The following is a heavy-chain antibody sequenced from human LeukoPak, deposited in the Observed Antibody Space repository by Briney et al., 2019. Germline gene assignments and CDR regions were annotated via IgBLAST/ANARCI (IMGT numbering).Heavy chain of an antibody. CDR3: ARAMPACSSTRCYSV. Sequence: SETLSLTCAVYGGSFSGYYWSWIRQPPGKGLEWIGEINHSGSTNYNPSLKSRVTISVDTSKNQFSLQLSSVTAAATAVYYCARAMPACSSTRCYSVWGQGTLVTVSS. D-gene: IGHD2-2*01. V-gene: IGHV4-34*01. CDR2: INHSGST. CDR1: GGSFSGYY. J-gene: IGHJ4*02.